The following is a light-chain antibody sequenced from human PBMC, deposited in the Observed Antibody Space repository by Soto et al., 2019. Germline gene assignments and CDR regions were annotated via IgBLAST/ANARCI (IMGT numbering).Light chain of an antibody. CDR2: EVS. J-gene: IGLJ2*01. V-gene: IGLV2-18*02. Sequence: QSALTQPPSVAGYPGQSVSISCTGTSSDVGGYDRVSWYQQPPGTAPKLVIHEVSRRPSGVPDRFSGSKSGNTASLTISGLQAEDEADYYCSSYAGSNSLIFGGGTKLTVL. CDR1: SSDVGGYDR. CDR3: SSYAGSNSLI.